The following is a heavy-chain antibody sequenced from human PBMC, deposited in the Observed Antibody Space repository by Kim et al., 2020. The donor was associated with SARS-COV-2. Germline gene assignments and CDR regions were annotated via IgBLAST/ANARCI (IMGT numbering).Heavy chain of an antibody. CDR3: AKDSSTGIAAAQAFQH. Sequence: SVKGRFTISRDNSKNTLYLQMNSLRAEDTAVYYCAKDSSTGIAAAQAFQHWGQGTLVTVSS. D-gene: IGHD6-13*01. V-gene: IGHV3-30*02. J-gene: IGHJ1*01.